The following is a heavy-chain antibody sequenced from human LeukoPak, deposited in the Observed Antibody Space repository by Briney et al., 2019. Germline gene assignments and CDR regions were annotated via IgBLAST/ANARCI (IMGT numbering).Heavy chain of an antibody. J-gene: IGHJ4*02. Sequence: GASVKVSCKGSGYTFTSYDINWVRQATGQGLEWMGWMNPNSGNTGYAQKFQGRVTITRNTSISIAYMELSSLRSEDTAVYYCARRAAAAFDYWGQGTLVTVSS. CDR3: ARRAAAAFDY. D-gene: IGHD6-13*01. CDR1: GYTFTSYD. CDR2: MNPNSGNT. V-gene: IGHV1-8*01.